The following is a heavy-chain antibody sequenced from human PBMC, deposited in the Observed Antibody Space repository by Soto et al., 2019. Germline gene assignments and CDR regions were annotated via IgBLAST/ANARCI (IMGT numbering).Heavy chain of an antibody. V-gene: IGHV3-15*07. J-gene: IGHJ4*02. CDR3: TKRGALGY. D-gene: IGHD2-15*01. CDR1: DLSFSNAY. Sequence: EVQLVESGGGLVKPGESLRLSCAASDLSFSNAYINWVRQAPGKGLEWVGRIKSKTDGGTIDYAAPVNGRFSISRDDSSNTVYLQINSLKTEDTAVYYCTKRGALGYWGQGRLVSVSS. CDR2: IKSKTDGGTI.